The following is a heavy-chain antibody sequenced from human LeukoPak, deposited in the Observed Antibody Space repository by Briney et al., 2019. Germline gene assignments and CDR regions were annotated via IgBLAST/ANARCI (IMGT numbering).Heavy chain of an antibody. CDR2: ISAYNGNT. V-gene: IGHV1-18*01. CDR3: ARGELWFGESDYYYYGMDV. D-gene: IGHD3-10*01. Sequence: ASVKVSCKASGYTFTSYGISWVRQAPGQGLEWMGWISAYNGNTNYAQKLQGRVTMTTDTSTSTACMELRCLRSDDTAVYYCARGELWFGESDYYYYGMDVWGQGTTVTVSS. J-gene: IGHJ6*02. CDR1: GYTFTSYG.